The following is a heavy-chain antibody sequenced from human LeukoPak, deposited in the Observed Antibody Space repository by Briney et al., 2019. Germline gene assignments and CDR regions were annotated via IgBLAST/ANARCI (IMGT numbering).Heavy chain of an antibody. J-gene: IGHJ4*02. CDR3: ARQGGRLRFLEWLFSGLDY. D-gene: IGHD3-3*01. Sequence: PSETLSLTCTVSGGSISSSSYSWGWVRQPPGKGLEWIGSIYYSGSTYYNPSLKSRVTIFVDTSKNQFSLKLSSVTAADTAVYYCARQGGRLRFLEWLFSGLDYWGQGTLVTVSS. CDR2: IYYSGST. V-gene: IGHV4-39*01. CDR1: GGSISSSSYS.